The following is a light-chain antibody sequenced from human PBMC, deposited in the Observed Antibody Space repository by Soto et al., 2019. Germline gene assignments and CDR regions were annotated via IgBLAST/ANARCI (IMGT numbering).Light chain of an antibody. J-gene: IGKJ2*01. CDR2: RAS. CDR1: QSVSSK. CDR3: QQYNTRPPYT. Sequence: EIVMTQSRDTLSVSPGERATLSCRASQSVSSKLAWYQQKPGQAPRLLIFRASTRATGIPARFSGSGSGTEFTLTINSLQSEDFAVYYWQQYNTRPPYTFGQGTKLEIK. V-gene: IGKV3-15*01.